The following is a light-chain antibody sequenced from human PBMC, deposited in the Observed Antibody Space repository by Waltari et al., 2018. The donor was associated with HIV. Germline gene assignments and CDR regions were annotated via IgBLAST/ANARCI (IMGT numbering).Light chain of an antibody. CDR3: QQRSNWRPEIT. J-gene: IGKJ5*01. V-gene: IGKV3-11*01. CDR2: DAS. CDR1: QSVNTY. Sequence: EIVLTHSPAPLSLSPGERATLSCRGSQSVNTYLAWYQQKPGQAPRLLIYDASNMATGSGARFSGSGSGTDFALTISSREPEDFAVYYGQQRSNWRPEITFGQGTRLEIK.